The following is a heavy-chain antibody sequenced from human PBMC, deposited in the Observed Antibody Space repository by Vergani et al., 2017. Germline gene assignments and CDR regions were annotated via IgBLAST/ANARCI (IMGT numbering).Heavy chain of an antibody. D-gene: IGHD2-15*01. CDR3: TRHWAGVAANNWFDP. J-gene: IGHJ5*02. V-gene: IGHV4-39*01. Sequence: QVQLQESGPGLVKPSGTLSLPCTVLNASVSNTFYYWGWIRQTPGKGLEWIGSIYYSGSTYYNPSLGRRVTMYVDTSKSQFSLKLISVTAADTAVYYCTRHWAGVAANNWFDPWGQGTLVTVSS. CDR1: NASVSNTFYY. CDR2: IYYSGST.